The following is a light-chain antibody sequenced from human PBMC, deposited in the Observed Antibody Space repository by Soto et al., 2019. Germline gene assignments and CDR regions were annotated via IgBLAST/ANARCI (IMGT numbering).Light chain of an antibody. CDR3: QQSYSSPRT. CDR1: QSSISY. CDR2: AAS. J-gene: IGKJ2*01. Sequence: DIQMTQSPSSPSASVGDRVTFTCQSSQSSISYLNWYQQKAGKAPQLLIYAASSLQSGVPARFSGGGSGTHFILSISSLQPEDSAIYYCQQSYSSPRTFGQGTKLEI. V-gene: IGKV1-39*01.